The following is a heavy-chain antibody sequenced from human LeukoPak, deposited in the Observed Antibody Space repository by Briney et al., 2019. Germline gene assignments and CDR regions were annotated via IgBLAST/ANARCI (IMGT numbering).Heavy chain of an antibody. CDR1: GGSISSYY. J-gene: IGHJ6*03. CDR3: ARTSRGVSNYYMDV. Sequence: SETLSLTCTVSGGSISSYYWSWIRQSPGKGLEWIGYIYYSGSTNYNPSLKSRLTISVDTSKNQFSLKLSSVTAADTAVYYCARTSRGVSNYYMDVWGKGTTVTVSS. CDR2: IYYSGST. D-gene: IGHD3-10*01. V-gene: IGHV4-59*01.